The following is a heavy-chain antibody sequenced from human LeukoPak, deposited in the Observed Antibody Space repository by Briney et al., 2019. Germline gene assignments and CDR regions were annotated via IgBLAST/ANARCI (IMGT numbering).Heavy chain of an antibody. Sequence: PSETLSLTCAVYGGSFSGYYWSWIRQPPGKGLEWIGEINHSGSTNYNPSLKSRVTISVDTSKNQFSLKLSSVTAADTAVYYCARRGSGYSYAAPWGQGTLVTVSS. CDR1: GGSFSGYY. CDR3: ARRGSGYSYAAP. J-gene: IGHJ5*02. D-gene: IGHD5-18*01. CDR2: INHSGST. V-gene: IGHV4-34*01.